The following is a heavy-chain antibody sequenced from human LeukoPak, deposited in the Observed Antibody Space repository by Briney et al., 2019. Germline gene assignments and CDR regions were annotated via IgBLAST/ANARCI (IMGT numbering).Heavy chain of an antibody. D-gene: IGHD3-22*01. CDR2: INPNSGGT. Sequence: ASVKVSCKASGYTFTGYYMHWVRQAPGQGLEWMGWINPNSGGTNYAQKFQGRVTMTRDTSISTAYMELSRLRSDDTAVYYCARESSYYYDSSGYPETSFDPWGQGTLVTVSS. CDR3: ARESSYYYDSSGYPETSFDP. V-gene: IGHV1-2*02. J-gene: IGHJ5*02. CDR1: GYTFTGYY.